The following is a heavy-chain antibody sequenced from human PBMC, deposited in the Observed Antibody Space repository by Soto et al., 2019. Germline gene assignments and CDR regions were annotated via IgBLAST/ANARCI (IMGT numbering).Heavy chain of an antibody. D-gene: IGHD2-21*01. V-gene: IGHV4-30-4*08. CDR1: GAALNSGNYY. CDR2: IYVTGAV. CDR3: ARLRIATNNYKWFDP. Sequence: SETLSLTCSVSGAALNSGNYYWGWIRQVPGKGLEWIGHIYVTGAVDYNPSLRDRITISQDTSERQFSLNLRLVTAADTAVYYCARLRIATNNYKWFDPWGQGTLVTVSS. J-gene: IGHJ5*02.